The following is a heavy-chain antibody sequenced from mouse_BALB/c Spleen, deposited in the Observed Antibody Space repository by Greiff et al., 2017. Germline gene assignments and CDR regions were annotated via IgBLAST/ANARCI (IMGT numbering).Heavy chain of an antibody. D-gene: IGHD1-1*01. Sequence: EVKLQESGPGLVKPSQSLSLTCTVTGYSITSDYAWNWIRQFPGNKLEWMGYISYSGSTSYNPSLKSRISITRDTSKNQFFLQLNSVTTEDTATYYCARSDYGSLYFDYWGQGTTLTVSS. CDR1: GYSITSDYA. CDR2: ISYSGST. J-gene: IGHJ2*01. CDR3: ARSDYGSLYFDY. V-gene: IGHV3-2*02.